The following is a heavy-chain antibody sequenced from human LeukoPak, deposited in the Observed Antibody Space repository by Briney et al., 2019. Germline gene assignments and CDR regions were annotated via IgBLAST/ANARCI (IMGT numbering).Heavy chain of an antibody. CDR2: ISYGGST. CDR3: AGYYYDSSGYFG. V-gene: IGHV4-39*01. CDR1: GVSISGVVYY. D-gene: IGHD3-22*01. J-gene: IGHJ4*02. Sequence: SETLPLTCTVSGVSISGVVYYWGWIRQPPGKGLEWIGSISYGGSTYYNPSLKSRVLIYVDMSKNQVSLKLSSVTAADTALYYCAGYYYDSSGYFGCGQGTLVTVSS.